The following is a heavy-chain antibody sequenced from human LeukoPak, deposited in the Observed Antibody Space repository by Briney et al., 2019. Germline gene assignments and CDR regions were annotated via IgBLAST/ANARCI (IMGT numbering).Heavy chain of an antibody. CDR2: IIPILGIA. D-gene: IGHD2-15*01. J-gene: IGHJ4*02. Sequence: ASVKVSCKASGGTFSSYAISWVRQAPGQELEWMGRIIPILGIANYAQKFQGRVTITADKSTSTAYMELSSLRSEDTAVYYCAREPRRGYCSGGSCYPHDYWGQGTLVTVSS. V-gene: IGHV1-69*04. CDR1: GGTFSSYA. CDR3: AREPRRGYCSGGSCYPHDY.